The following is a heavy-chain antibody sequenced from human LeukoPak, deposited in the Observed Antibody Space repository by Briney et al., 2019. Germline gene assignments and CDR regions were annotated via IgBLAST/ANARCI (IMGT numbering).Heavy chain of an antibody. V-gene: IGHV1-24*01. CDR2: FDPEDGET. D-gene: IGHD1-1*01. J-gene: IGHJ3*02. CDR1: GYTPTELS. CDR3: ATDRLEIYALNI. Sequence: ASVKVSCKVSGYTPTELSMHWVRQAPGKGLEWMGGFDPEDGETIYAQKFQGRVTMTEDTSTDTAYMEFLSLTSEDTGVYYCATDRLEIYALNIWGQGTMVTVSS.